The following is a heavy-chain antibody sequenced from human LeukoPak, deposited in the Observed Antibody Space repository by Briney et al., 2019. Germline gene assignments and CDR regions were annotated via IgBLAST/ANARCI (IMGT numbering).Heavy chain of an antibody. Sequence: PGGSLRLSCAASGFTFSGSAMHWVRQASGKGLEWVGRIRSKANSYATAYAASVKGRFTISRDDSKSTAYLQMNSLKTEDTAVYYCTRWTFGAQGLFDYWGQGTLVTVSS. CDR3: TRWTFGAQGLFDY. D-gene: IGHD3-10*01. V-gene: IGHV3-73*01. CDR2: IRSKANSYAT. J-gene: IGHJ4*02. CDR1: GFTFSGSA.